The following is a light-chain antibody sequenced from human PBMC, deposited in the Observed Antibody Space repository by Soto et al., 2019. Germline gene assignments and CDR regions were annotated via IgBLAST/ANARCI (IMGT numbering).Light chain of an antibody. Sequence: EIVLTQSPGTLSFSPGERVTLFCRASQIVSGNRLTWYQQKVGQPPRLLIYGASSRATGIPDRFSGSGSGRDFTLIINRLAAEDSAVYYCQQHGSSPITFGRGTRLDIK. V-gene: IGKV3-20*01. J-gene: IGKJ5*01. CDR1: QIVSGNR. CDR2: GAS. CDR3: QQHGSSPIT.